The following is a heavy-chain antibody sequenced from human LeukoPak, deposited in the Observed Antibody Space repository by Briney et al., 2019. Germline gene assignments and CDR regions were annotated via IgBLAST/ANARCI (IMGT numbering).Heavy chain of an antibody. J-gene: IGHJ4*02. D-gene: IGHD1-26*01. CDR3: ARGEWDLLFDY. Sequence: KPSETLSLTCTVSGGSIGGYYWSWIRQPPGKGLEWIGYIFYSGSTNYNPSLKSRVTISVDTSKNQFSLKLSSVTAADTAVYYCARGEWDLLFDYWGQGTLVTVSS. CDR1: GGSIGGYY. V-gene: IGHV4-59*01. CDR2: IFYSGST.